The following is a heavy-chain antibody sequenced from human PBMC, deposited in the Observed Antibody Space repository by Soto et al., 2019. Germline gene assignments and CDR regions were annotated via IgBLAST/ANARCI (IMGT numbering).Heavy chain of an antibody. V-gene: IGHV4-34*01. CDR3: ARLWRITMVRGVSTPYGMDV. CDR1: GGSFSGYY. Sequence: PSETLSLTCAVYGGSFSGYYWSWIRQPPGKGLEWIGEINHSGSTNYNPSLKSRVTISVDTSKNQFSLKLSSVTAADTAVYYCARLWRITMVRGVSTPYGMDVWGQGTTVTVSS. D-gene: IGHD3-10*01. CDR2: INHSGST. J-gene: IGHJ6*02.